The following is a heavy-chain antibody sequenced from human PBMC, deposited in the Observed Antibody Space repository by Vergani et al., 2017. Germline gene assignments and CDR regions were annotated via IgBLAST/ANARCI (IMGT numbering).Heavy chain of an antibody. Sequence: EVQLVESGGRVVWPGGSLRLSCTASGFTFNDYGVSWVRQAPGKGLEWVSGINWNGGKISYADSVKGRFTISRDNAKTSLFLQMNSLRPEDTALYYCARDPTARRDGYIQCFDYGGRGTLVTVSS. CDR3: ARDPTARRDGYIQCFDY. CDR2: INWNGGKI. V-gene: IGHV3-20*04. D-gene: IGHD5-24*01. J-gene: IGHJ4*02. CDR1: GFTFNDYG.